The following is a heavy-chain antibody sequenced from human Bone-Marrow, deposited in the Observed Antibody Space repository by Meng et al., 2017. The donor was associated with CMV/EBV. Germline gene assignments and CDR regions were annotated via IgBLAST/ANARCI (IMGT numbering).Heavy chain of an antibody. D-gene: IGHD3-10*01. V-gene: IGHV3-7*01. CDR2: IKQDGSEK. CDR1: GFTFSYYW. Sequence: GESLKISCAASGFTFSYYWMSWVRQAPGKGLEWVANIKQDGSEKYYVDSVKGRFTISRDNAKNSLYLRINSLRAEDTAVYYCARGPRFGELFDWGQGTLVTFSS. CDR3: ARGPRFGELFD. J-gene: IGHJ4*02.